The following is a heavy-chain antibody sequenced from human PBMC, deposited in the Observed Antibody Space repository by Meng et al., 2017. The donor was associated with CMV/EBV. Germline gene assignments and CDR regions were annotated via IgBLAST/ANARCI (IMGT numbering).Heavy chain of an antibody. CDR3: ARQTSSYYDFWSGFNWFDP. J-gene: IGHJ5*02. V-gene: IGHV1-18*01. CDR2: ISAYNGNT. D-gene: IGHD3-3*01. CDR1: GYTFTSYG. Sequence: ASVKVSCKASGYTFTSYGISWVRQAPGQGLEWMGWISAYNGNTNYAQKLQGRVTMTTDTSTSTAYMELRSLRSDDTAVYYCARQTSSYYDFWSGFNWFDPWGQGTLVTVSS.